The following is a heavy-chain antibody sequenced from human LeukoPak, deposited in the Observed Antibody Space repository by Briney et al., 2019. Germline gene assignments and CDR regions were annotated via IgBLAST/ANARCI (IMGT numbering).Heavy chain of an antibody. CDR1: GGSISSGSYY. CDR3: ARGDIWWSGSYLFDY. V-gene: IGHV4-61*02. Sequence: SETLSLTCTVSGGSISSGSYYWSWIRQPAGKGLEWIGRIYTSGSTNYNPSLKSRVTISVDTSKNQFSLKLSSVTAADTAVYYCARGDIWWSGSYLFDYWGQGTLVTVSS. D-gene: IGHD3-10*01. CDR2: IYTSGST. J-gene: IGHJ4*02.